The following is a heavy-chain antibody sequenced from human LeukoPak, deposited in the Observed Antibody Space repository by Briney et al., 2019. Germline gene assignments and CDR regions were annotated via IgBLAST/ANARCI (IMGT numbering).Heavy chain of an antibody. CDR3: ARDRFPRGYDILTGYYRGCFDY. Sequence: GASVKVSCKASGGTFSSYAISWVRQAPGQGLEWIGGIIPIFGTANYAQKFQGRVTITADESTSTAYMELSSLRSEDTAVYYCARDRFPRGYDILTGYYRGCFDYWGQGTLVTVSS. V-gene: IGHV1-69*13. CDR2: IIPIFGTA. J-gene: IGHJ4*02. CDR1: GGTFSSYA. D-gene: IGHD3-9*01.